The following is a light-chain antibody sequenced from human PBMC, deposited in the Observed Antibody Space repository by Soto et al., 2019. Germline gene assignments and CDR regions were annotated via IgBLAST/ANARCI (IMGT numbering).Light chain of an antibody. V-gene: IGKV2-30*01. CDR3: MQGTHWPRT. CDR2: KVS. J-gene: IGKJ2*02. CDR1: QSLVSSNGNTY. Sequence: DVVMTQSPLSLPVTLGQPASISCKSSQSLVSSNGNTYLSWFQQRPGQSPRRLIYKVSNRDSGVPDRFSGSGSVTDFTLKISRVEAEDVGIYYCMQGTHWPRTFGQGTKLEIK.